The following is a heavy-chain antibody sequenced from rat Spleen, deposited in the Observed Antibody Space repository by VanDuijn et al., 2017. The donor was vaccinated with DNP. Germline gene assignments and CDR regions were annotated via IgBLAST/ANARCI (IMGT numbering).Heavy chain of an antibody. Sequence: EVQLVESGGGPVQPGRSLKLSCVASGFIFSNYWMTWIRQAPGKGLEWVASISNTGDNTFYSDSVKGRFTISRDNAKNTLYLQMDSLRAEDTATYYCERHDGTEGIDFDYWGQGVMVTVSS. CDR3: ERHDGTEGIDFDY. V-gene: IGHV5-31*01. D-gene: IGHD1-11*01. CDR1: GFIFSNYW. CDR2: ISNTGDNT. J-gene: IGHJ2*01.